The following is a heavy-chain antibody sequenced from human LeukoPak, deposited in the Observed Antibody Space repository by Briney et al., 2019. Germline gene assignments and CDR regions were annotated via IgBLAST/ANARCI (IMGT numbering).Heavy chain of an antibody. J-gene: IGHJ4*02. CDR1: GYSFTSYW. CDR3: ASLTRGYSSGRTHFYY. D-gene: IGHD6-19*01. V-gene: IGHV5-51*01. CDR2: IYPGDSDT. Sequence: GESLKISCKGSGYSFTSYWIGWVRQMPGKGLEWMGIIYPGDSDTRYSPSFQGQVTISADKSISTAYLQWSSLKASDTAMYYCASLTRGYSSGRTHFYYWGQGTLVTVSS.